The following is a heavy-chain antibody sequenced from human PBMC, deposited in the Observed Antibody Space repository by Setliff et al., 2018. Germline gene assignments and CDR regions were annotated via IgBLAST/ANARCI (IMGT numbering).Heavy chain of an antibody. CDR2: ISSYSGQT. CDR3: TRDPTGSNFYNFQFYMDV. CDR1: GYIFSNYG. D-gene: IGHD1-1*01. V-gene: IGHV1-18*04. J-gene: IGHJ6*03. Sequence: ASVKVSCKSSGYIFSNYGITWVRQAPGQGPEWMGWISSYSGQTKYNEKIQDRVTMTRDTYATTAYMELRRLTLDDTAVYYCTRDPTGSNFYNFQFYMDVWGEGTTVTVSS.